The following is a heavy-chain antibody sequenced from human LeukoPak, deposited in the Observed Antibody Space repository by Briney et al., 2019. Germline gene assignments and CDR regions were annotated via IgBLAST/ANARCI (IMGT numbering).Heavy chain of an antibody. CDR2: ISRSAITI. CDR3: AKGFDY. J-gene: IGHJ4*02. Sequence: GGSLRLSCAASGFTFSSYEMNWVRQAPGKGLEWVSSISRSAITIYYADSVKGRFTISRDNAKNSLYLQVNSLRAEDTAVYYCAKGFDYWGQGTLVTVSS. CDR1: GFTFSSYE. V-gene: IGHV3-48*03.